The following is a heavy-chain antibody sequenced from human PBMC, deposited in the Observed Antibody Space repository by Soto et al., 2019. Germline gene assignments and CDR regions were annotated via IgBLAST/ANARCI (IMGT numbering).Heavy chain of an antibody. Sequence: QLQLQESGPGLVKPSETLSLTCTVSGGSTSTSSYYWGWFRQPPGKGLEWIGNIYFNGNTYYSPSFKSRVIISVSTSKNQFSLNLSSVTAADTAVYYCAKCGYSFTYLPFDSWGLGTLVAVSS. D-gene: IGHD5-18*01. CDR2: IYFNGNT. CDR3: AKCGYSFTYLPFDS. V-gene: IGHV4-39*01. CDR1: GGSTSTSSYY. J-gene: IGHJ4*02.